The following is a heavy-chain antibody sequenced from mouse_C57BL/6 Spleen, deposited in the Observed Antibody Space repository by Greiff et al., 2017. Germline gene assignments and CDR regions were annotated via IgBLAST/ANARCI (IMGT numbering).Heavy chain of an antibody. CDR2: IYPGDGDT. J-gene: IGHJ3*01. V-gene: IGHV1-82*01. CDR3: ARGGSGYVAY. Sequence: QVQLKQSGPELVKPGASVKISCKASGYAFSSSWLNWVKQRPGKGLEWIGRIYPGDGDTNYNGKFKGKATLTADKSSSTAYMQLSSLTSEDSAVYCCARGGSGYVAYWGQGTLVTVSA. D-gene: IGHD3-2*02. CDR1: GYAFSSSW.